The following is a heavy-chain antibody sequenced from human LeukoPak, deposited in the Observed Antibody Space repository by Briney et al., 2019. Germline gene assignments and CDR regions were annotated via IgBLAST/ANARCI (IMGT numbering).Heavy chain of an antibody. CDR3: AKDGGPYGGIRGYFDY. D-gene: IGHD4-23*01. CDR1: GFTFDDYA. Sequence: GGSLRLSCAASGFTFDDYAMHWVRQAPGKGLEWVSGLSWNSGSIDYADSVKGRFTISRDNAKKFLFLQMNSLRVEDMALYYCAKDGGPYGGIRGYFDYWGQGTLVTASS. V-gene: IGHV3-9*03. J-gene: IGHJ4*02. CDR2: LSWNSGSI.